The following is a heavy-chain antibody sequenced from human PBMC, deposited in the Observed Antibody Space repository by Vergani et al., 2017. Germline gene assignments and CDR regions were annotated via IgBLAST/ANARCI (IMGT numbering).Heavy chain of an antibody. CDR1: GFTFSSYW. CDR3: AREGRSVVATGNWFDP. J-gene: IGHJ5*02. Sequence: EVQLVESGGGLVQPGGSLRLSCAASGFTFSSYWMSWVRQAPGKGLEGVANINQDGSEKYYVDSVKGRFTISRDNAKNSLYLQMTSLKAADTAVYYCAREGRSVVATGNWFDPWGQGTLVTVSS. V-gene: IGHV3-7*01. D-gene: IGHD2-2*01. CDR2: INQDGSEK.